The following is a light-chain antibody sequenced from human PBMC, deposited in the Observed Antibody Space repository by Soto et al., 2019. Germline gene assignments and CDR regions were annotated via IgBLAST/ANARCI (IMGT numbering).Light chain of an antibody. Sequence: QSVLTQPPSASGSPGQSVTIPCTGTSSDVGGYDHVSWYQQHPGKAPKLMIYEVTKRPAGVPDRFSGSKSGNTASLTVSGLQAEDEADYYCSSNAANSNYVFGTGTKVTVL. CDR1: SSDVGGYDH. CDR3: SSNAANSNYV. V-gene: IGLV2-8*01. CDR2: EVT. J-gene: IGLJ1*01.